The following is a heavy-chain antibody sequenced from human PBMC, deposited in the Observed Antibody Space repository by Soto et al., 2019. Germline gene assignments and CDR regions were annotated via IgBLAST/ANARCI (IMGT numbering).Heavy chain of an antibody. J-gene: IGHJ4*02. CDR3: ARPRPYCGGDCPDS. Sequence: EVQLVESGGGLVQPGGSLRLSCAASGFTFSSYWMHWVRQAPGKGLGWVSRINRDGSSTSYADSVKGRFTISRDNAKNTLYLHKNSLRADDTAVYYCARPRPYCGGDCPDSWGQGTLVTVSS. CDR1: GFTFSSYW. V-gene: IGHV3-74*01. D-gene: IGHD2-21*02. CDR2: INRDGSST.